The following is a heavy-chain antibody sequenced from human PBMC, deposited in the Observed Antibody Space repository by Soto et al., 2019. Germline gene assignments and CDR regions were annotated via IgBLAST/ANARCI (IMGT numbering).Heavy chain of an antibody. D-gene: IGHD3-22*01. J-gene: IGHJ1*01. CDR2: IYSGGST. CDR3: ARDRVESGYPEYFQH. Sequence: EVPLVESGGGLIQPGGSLRLSCAASGLTVSSNYMSWVRLAPGKGLEWVSVIYSGGSTYYADSVKGRFTISRDNSKNTLYLQMNSLRAEDTAVYYCARDRVESGYPEYFQHWGQGTLVTASS. V-gene: IGHV3-53*01. CDR1: GLTVSSNY.